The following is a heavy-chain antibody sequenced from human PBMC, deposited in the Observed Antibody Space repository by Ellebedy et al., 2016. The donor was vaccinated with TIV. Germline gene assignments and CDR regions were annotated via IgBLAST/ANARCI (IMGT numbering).Heavy chain of an antibody. Sequence: GESLKISCTASAFTFSAYGFHWVRQAPGKGLEWVAFIFFDGNNEYYADSVKGRFTVSRDNSKDTVFLQMTSLIDEDTAMYYCARDLRWDWSGQRLDYWGQGILVTVSS. J-gene: IGHJ4*02. D-gene: IGHD3-3*01. CDR3: ARDLRWDWSGQRLDY. CDR1: AFTFSAYG. V-gene: IGHV3-33*08. CDR2: IFFDGNNE.